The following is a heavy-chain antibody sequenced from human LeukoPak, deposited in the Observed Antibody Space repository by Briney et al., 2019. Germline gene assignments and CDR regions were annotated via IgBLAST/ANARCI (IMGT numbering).Heavy chain of an antibody. Sequence: ETLSLTCTVSGGSISSYYWSWVRQAPGKGLEWVANIKQDGSEKYYVDSVKGRFTISRDNAKNSLYLQMNSLRAEDTAVYYCARNIREVRGRYYYYYMDVWGKGTTVTISS. CDR2: IKQDGSEK. CDR3: ARNIREVRGRYYYYYMDV. V-gene: IGHV3-7*01. J-gene: IGHJ6*03. D-gene: IGHD3-10*01. CDR1: GGSISSYY.